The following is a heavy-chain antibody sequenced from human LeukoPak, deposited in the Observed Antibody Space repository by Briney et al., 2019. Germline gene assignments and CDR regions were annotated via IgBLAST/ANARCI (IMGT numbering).Heavy chain of an antibody. CDR1: GFTFSSYG. Sequence: GGSLRLFCAASGFTFSSYGMHWVRQAPGKGLEWVAVISYDGSNKYYADSVKGRFTISRDNSKNTLYLQMNSLRAEDTAVYYCAKEQGSEQQLVPDYWGQGTLVTVSS. V-gene: IGHV3-30*18. CDR2: ISYDGSNK. J-gene: IGHJ4*02. D-gene: IGHD6-13*01. CDR3: AKEQGSEQQLVPDY.